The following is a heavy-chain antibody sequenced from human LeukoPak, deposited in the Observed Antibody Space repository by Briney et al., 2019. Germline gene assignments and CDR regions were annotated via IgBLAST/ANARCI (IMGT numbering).Heavy chain of an antibody. J-gene: IGHJ5*02. CDR3: AKDEATSGGGLAP. CDR2: MYTGGTT. Sequence: GGSLRLSCAVSGFTVSDTHMSWVRQAPGEGLEWVSAMYTGGTTYYADSVTGRFTVSRDTSRNTLFLHMNSLRAEDTAVYYCAKDEATSGGGLAPWGQGTLVIVSS. V-gene: IGHV3-53*01. CDR1: GFTVSDTH. D-gene: IGHD3-16*01.